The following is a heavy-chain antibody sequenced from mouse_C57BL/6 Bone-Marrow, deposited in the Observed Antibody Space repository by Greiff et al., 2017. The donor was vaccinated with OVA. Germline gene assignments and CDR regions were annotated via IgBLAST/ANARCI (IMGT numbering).Heavy chain of an antibody. D-gene: IGHD1-1*02. CDR3: AREGIWSVYFDY. J-gene: IGHJ2*01. Sequence: QVQLQQPGAELVMPGASVKLSCKASGYTFTSYWMHWVKQRPGQGLEWIGEIDPSDSYTNYNQKFKGKSTLTVDKSSSTAYMQLSSQTSEDSAVYYCAREGIWSVYFDYWGQGTTLTVSS. V-gene: IGHV1-69*01. CDR2: IDPSDSYT. CDR1: GYTFTSYW.